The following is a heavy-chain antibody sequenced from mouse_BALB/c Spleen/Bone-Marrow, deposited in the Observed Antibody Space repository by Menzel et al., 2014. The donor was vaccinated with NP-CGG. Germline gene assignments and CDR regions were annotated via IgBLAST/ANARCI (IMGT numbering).Heavy chain of an antibody. CDR3: ARGYDYSSWFAY. Sequence: EVQLVESGGGLVQPGGSLKLSCAASGFTFSNYGMSWVRQTPDKRLEMIATINVNGDTTYHPDSVKGRFTISRDNVKNTLYLRMSSLKSEDTAMYYCARGYDYSSWFAYWGQGTLVTVSA. J-gene: IGHJ3*01. CDR1: GFTFSNYG. CDR2: INVNGDTT. D-gene: IGHD2-4*01. V-gene: IGHV5-6-3*01.